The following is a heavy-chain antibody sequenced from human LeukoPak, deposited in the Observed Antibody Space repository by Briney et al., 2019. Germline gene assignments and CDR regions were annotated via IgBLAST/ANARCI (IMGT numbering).Heavy chain of an antibody. V-gene: IGHV3-48*01. CDR3: ARYYGDRHHDFDH. D-gene: IGHD4-17*01. CDR2: ISSSSSTI. Sequence: PGGSLRLSCAASGFTFSSYSMNWVRQAPGKGLEWVSYISSSSSTIYYADSVKGRFTISRDNAKNSLYLQMNSLRAEDTAVYYCARYYGDRHHDFDHWGQGTLVTVSS. J-gene: IGHJ4*02. CDR1: GFTFSSYS.